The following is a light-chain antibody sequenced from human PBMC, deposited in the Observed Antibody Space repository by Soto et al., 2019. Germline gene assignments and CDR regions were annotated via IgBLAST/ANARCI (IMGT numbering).Light chain of an antibody. J-gene: IGKJ1*01. Sequence: EVVMTQSPATLSVSPGERATLSCRASQSVGTNLAWYQQKPGQAPRPLIYGASTRATGVPARFSGSGSGTEFTLTISSLQSEDFAVYYCQQYNNWPRTFGQGTKVYVK. V-gene: IGKV3-15*01. CDR1: QSVGTN. CDR2: GAS. CDR3: QQYNNWPRT.